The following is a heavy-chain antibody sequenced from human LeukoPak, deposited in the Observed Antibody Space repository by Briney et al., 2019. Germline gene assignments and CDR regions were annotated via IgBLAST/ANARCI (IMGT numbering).Heavy chain of an antibody. CDR3: ACLPNRIYDFWSGSHY. CDR1: GFTVSSNY. Sequence: GGSLRLSCAASGFTVSSNYMSWVRQAPGKGLEWVSVIYSGGSTYYADSVKGRFTISRDNSKNTLYLQMNSLRAEDTAVYYCACLPNRIYDFWSGSHYWGQGTLVTVSS. J-gene: IGHJ4*02. D-gene: IGHD3-3*01. CDR2: IYSGGST. V-gene: IGHV3-53*05.